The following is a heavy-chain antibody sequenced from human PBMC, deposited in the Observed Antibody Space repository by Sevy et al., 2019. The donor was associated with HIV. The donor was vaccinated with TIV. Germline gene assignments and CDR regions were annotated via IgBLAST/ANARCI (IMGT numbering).Heavy chain of an antibody. CDR2: ISKSSSYI. J-gene: IGHJ6*02. D-gene: IGHD3-10*01. CDR3: TRGSGIDYYEKGMDL. Sequence: GGSLRLSCAASGSSFESFAMNWVRQAPGKGLEWVAYISKSSSYIYYADSEKGRFTISRDNAKNSLFLQMNSLGAEDTAIYYCTRGSGIDYYEKGMDLWGQGTTVTVSS. V-gene: IGHV3-21*04. CDR1: GSSFESFA.